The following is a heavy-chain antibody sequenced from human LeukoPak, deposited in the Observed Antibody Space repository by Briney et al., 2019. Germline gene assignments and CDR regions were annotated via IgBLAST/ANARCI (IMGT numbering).Heavy chain of an antibody. J-gene: IGHJ5*01. D-gene: IGHD5-12*01. CDR1: GGSLSRFY. V-gene: IGHV4-59*01. CDR2: VDYTGGT. Sequence: SETLSLTCSISGGSLSRFYWSLIRQSPRKGLEWIGYVDYTGGTKYNPSLKTRVTISVDTSKNQFSLRLRSVTAADTAVYYCARGGWLSGWFDSWGQGILVTVSS. CDR3: ARGGWLSGWFDS.